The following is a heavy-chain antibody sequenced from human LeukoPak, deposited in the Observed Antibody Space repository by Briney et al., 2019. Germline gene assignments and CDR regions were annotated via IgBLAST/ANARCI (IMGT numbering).Heavy chain of an antibody. D-gene: IGHD6-13*01. CDR1: GYTFTSYD. V-gene: IGHV1-8*03. J-gene: IGHJ4*02. CDR3: ARDLAAAGTGSFDY. Sequence: ASVKVSCKASGYTFTSYDINWVRQATGQGLEWKGWMNPNSGNTGYAQKFQGRVTITRNTSISTAYMELSSLRSEDTAVYYCARDLAAAGTGSFDYWGQGTLVTVSS. CDR2: MNPNSGNT.